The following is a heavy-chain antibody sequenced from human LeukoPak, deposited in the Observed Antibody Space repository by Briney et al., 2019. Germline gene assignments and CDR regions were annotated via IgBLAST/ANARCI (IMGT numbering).Heavy chain of an antibody. V-gene: IGHV3-7*05. D-gene: IGHD6-13*01. J-gene: IGHJ6*02. Sequence: GGSLSLSCTASGFTFSNYWMSWVRQTPEKGLEWVANIKQDGSEKVYLDSVKGRFTISRDNAQTSLYLHMNSLRAEDTAVYYCARDPYSSSWSYGMDVWGQGTTVTVFS. CDR3: ARDPYSSSWSYGMDV. CDR2: IKQDGSEK. CDR1: GFTFSNYW.